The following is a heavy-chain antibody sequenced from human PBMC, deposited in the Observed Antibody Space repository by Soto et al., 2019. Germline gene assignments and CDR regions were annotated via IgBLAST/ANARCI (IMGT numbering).Heavy chain of an antibody. V-gene: IGHV4-59*01. CDR2: IYYSGST. CDR1: GGSISSYY. Sequence: SETLSLTCTVSGGSISSYYWSWIRQPPGKGLEWIGYIYYSGSTNYNPSIKSRVTITVDTSKNQFSLKLSSVTAADTAVYYCARVVVAAYFDYWGQGTLVTVSS. J-gene: IGHJ4*02. D-gene: IGHD2-15*01. CDR3: ARVVVAAYFDY.